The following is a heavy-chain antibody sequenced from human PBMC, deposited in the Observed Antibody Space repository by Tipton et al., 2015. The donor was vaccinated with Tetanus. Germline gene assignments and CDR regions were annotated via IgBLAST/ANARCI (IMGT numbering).Heavy chain of an antibody. V-gene: IGHV1-2*02. CDR3: ARAGPQATFGVKYGMDV. CDR1: GYTFTGNY. Sequence: QLVQSGAEVKRPGASVRVSCKASGYTFTGNYIHWVRRAPGQGLEWMGWINPDSGGTNSAQKFQGRVTMTRDTSISTAYMELSRLRSDDTAVYYCARAGPQATFGVKYGMDVWGQGTTVTVSS. J-gene: IGHJ6*02. D-gene: IGHD3-3*01. CDR2: INPDSGGT.